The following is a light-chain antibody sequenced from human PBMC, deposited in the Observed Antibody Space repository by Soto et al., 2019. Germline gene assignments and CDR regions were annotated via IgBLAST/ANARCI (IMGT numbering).Light chain of an antibody. Sequence: QSVLTQPNSVSGSPGQSITISCTGNHNDIGTYDYVSWYQQHPGRAPRLLIYGVTTRPSGISDRFSASKSGLTASLTISGLQPEDEADYYCSSFTSDRIYVFGPGTKAPS. V-gene: IGLV2-14*03. CDR1: HNDIGTYDY. CDR3: SSFTSDRIYV. J-gene: IGLJ1*01. CDR2: GVT.